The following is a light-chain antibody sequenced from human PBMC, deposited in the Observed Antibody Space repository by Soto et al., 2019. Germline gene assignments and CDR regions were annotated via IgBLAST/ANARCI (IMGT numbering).Light chain of an antibody. Sequence: QSALTQPPSASGSPGQSVTISCTGTSSDVGAHDYVSWYQQHPGKAPKLMIYEINKRPSGVPDRFSGSKSGNTASLTVSGLQAEDEAEYYCSSFAGSNNFPDVFGTGTKVTVL. J-gene: IGLJ1*01. V-gene: IGLV2-8*01. CDR2: EIN. CDR1: SSDVGAHDY. CDR3: SSFAGSNNFPDV.